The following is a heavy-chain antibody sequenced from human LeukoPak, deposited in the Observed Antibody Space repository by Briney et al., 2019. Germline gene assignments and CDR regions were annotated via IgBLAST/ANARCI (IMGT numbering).Heavy chain of an antibody. CDR1: GFIFRNYA. V-gene: IGHV3-23*01. CDR2: ITGSGDTT. D-gene: IGHD3-9*01. Sequence: PGASLRLSCAASGFIFRNYAMSWVRPAPGEGLEWGSAITGSGDTTYYADSVKGRFTISRDNSKNTLYVEMNTLRAEDTAVYYCAKWGDYDILTGYYVSDFWGQGTLVTVSS. J-gene: IGHJ4*02. CDR3: AKWGDYDILTGYYVSDF.